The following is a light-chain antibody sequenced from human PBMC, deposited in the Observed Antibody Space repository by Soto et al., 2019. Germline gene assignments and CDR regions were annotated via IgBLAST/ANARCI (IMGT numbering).Light chain of an antibody. J-gene: IGLJ3*02. V-gene: IGLV2-14*01. CDR1: TSDVGGYNF. CDR2: EVT. CDR3: SSYVSSSTWV. Sequence: QSVLTQPASVSGSPGQSITISCTGTTSDVGGYNFVSWYQQFPGKAPKLMIYEVTNRPSGVSNRFSGSKSGNTASLTISGLQAEDEADYYCSSYVSSSTWVFGGGTKADRP.